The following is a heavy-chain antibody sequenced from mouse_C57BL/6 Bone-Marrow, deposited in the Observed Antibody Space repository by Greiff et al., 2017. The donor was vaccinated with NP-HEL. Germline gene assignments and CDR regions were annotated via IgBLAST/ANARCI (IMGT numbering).Heavy chain of an antibody. J-gene: IGHJ2*01. Sequence: QVQLQQPGAELVMPGASVKLSCKASGYTFTSYWMHWVKQRPGQGLEWIGEIDPSDSYTNYNQKFKGKSTLTVDKSSSTAYMQLSSLTSEDSAVYYCARLATGDYWGQGTTLTGSS. V-gene: IGHV1-69*01. CDR3: ARLATGDY. CDR1: GYTFTSYW. D-gene: IGHD6-1*01. CDR2: IDPSDSYT.